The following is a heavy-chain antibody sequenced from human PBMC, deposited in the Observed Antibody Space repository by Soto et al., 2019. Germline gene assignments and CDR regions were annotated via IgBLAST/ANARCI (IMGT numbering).Heavy chain of an antibody. V-gene: IGHV1-18*01. J-gene: IGHJ4*02. CDR1: GYGFTTYG. D-gene: IGHD1-1*01. Sequence: QVHLVQYGAEVKKPGASVMVSCKGSGYGFTTYGITWVRQTPGQGLEWMAWISAHNGNTNYAQKLQGRVTVTRDTPTSTAYMELRSLRSDDTAVYYCARGRYGDYWGQGALVTVSS. CDR3: ARGRYGDY. CDR2: ISAHNGNT.